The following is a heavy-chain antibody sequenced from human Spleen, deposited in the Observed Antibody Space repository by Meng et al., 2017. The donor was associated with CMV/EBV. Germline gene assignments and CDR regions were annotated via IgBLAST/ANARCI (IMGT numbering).Heavy chain of an antibody. CDR1: GFTFSDNY. CDR2: ISGSDNTI. Sequence: RLSCAGSGFTFSDNYMSWIRQAPGKGLEWVSYISGSDNTINYAASVKGRFTISRDNARNSLYLQMNSLRAEDTAFYYCARGGTYYTYWGQGTLVTVSS. V-gene: IGHV3-11*01. D-gene: IGHD3-3*01. J-gene: IGHJ4*02. CDR3: ARGGTYYTY.